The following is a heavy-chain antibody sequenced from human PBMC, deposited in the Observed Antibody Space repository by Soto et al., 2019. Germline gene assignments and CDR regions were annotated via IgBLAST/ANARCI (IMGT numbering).Heavy chain of an antibody. CDR3: ARDSLSPRYCSGGSCYYYYYGMDV. D-gene: IGHD2-15*01. J-gene: IGHJ6*02. CDR2: IKQDGSEK. V-gene: IGHV3-7*01. Sequence: GGSLRLSCAASGFTFSSYWMSWVRQAPGKGLEWVANIKQDGSEKYYVDSVKGRFTISRDNAKNSLYLQMNSLRAEDTAVYYCARDSLSPRYCSGGSCYYYYYGMDVWGQGTTVTVSS. CDR1: GFTFSSYW.